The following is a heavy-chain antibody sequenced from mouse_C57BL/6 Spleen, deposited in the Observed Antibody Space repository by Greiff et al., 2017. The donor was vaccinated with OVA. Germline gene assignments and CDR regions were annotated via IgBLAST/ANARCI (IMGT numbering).Heavy chain of an antibody. CDR2: ISYDGSN. CDR3: ARETTVVPHWYFDV. CDR1: GYSITSGYY. V-gene: IGHV3-6*01. J-gene: IGHJ1*03. D-gene: IGHD1-1*01. Sequence: EVKLQESGPGLVKPSQSLSLTCSVTGYSITSGYYWNWIRQFPGNTLEWMGYISYDGSNNYNPSLQNRISITRDTSKNQFFLKLNSVTTEDTATYYCARETTVVPHWYFDVWGTGTTVTVSS.